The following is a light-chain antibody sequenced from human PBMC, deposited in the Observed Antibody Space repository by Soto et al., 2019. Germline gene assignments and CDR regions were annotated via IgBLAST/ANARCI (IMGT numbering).Light chain of an antibody. J-gene: IGKJ4*01. CDR3: QQLYSSPLN. CDR2: GAS. Sequence: DIQLTQSPPFLSASVGDRVSITCRASQGISSYLAWYQRKPGKAPKLLIYGASTLQSGVPSSFSASGSGTEFTLTISSLQPEDFATYFCQQLYSSPLNLGGGTKVEIK. V-gene: IGKV1-9*01. CDR1: QGISSY.